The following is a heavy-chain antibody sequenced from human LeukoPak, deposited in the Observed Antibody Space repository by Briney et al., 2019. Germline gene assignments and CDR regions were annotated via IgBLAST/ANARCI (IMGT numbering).Heavy chain of an antibody. J-gene: IGHJ4*02. D-gene: IGHD6-19*01. V-gene: IGHV3-23*01. Sequence: GGSLRLSCAASGFTFSSYAMSWVRQAPGKGLEWGSAISGSGGSTYYADSVKGRFTISRHNSKNTLYLQMNSLRAEDTAVYYCAKEHRYSSGYQGFGGQGTLVTVSS. CDR1: GFTFSSYA. CDR2: ISGSGGST. CDR3: AKEHRYSSGYQGF.